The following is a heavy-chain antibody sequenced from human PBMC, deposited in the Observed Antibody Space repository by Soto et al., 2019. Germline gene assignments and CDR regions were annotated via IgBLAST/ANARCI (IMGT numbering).Heavy chain of an antibody. Sequence: QVQLVQSGAEMKRPGSSVKVSCQASGSTFSSYTVSWVRQAPGQGLEWMGRIIPVIGVTNYAQKFKGRVTSAADKSKTTAYMERSCLRSGDTAVYYGARRRYCGADCDSKYYYGMDVWGQGNTVTVSS. CDR3: ARRRYCGADCDSKYYYGMDV. D-gene: IGHD2-21*02. J-gene: IGHJ6*02. V-gene: IGHV1-69*02. CDR2: IIPVIGVT. CDR1: GSTFSSYT.